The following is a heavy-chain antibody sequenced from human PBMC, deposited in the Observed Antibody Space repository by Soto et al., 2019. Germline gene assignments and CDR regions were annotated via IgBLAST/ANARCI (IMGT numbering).Heavy chain of an antibody. CDR3: ARERITISGVVIPDYYYYGMDV. D-gene: IGHD3-3*01. J-gene: IGHJ6*02. Sequence: ASVKVSCKASGYTFTSYGISWVRQAPGQGLEWMGWISAYNGNTNYAQKLQGRVTMTTDTSTSTAYMELRSLRSDDTAVYYCARERITISGVVIPDYYYYGMDVWGQGTTVTVSS. CDR1: GYTFTSYG. V-gene: IGHV1-18*04. CDR2: ISAYNGNT.